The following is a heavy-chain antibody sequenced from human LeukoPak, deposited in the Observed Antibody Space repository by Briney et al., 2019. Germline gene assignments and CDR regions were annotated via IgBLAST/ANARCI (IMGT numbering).Heavy chain of an antibody. Sequence: AGGSLRLSCAASGFTLSKHPMYWVRQAPGKGLEWVSSLSDTGDSRHYADSVKGRFTISRDSARSALYLQMNSLRAEDTAVYYRAKAQGQQLVPYDYWGQGTLGTVSS. V-gene: IGHV3-23*01. CDR3: AKAQGQQLVPYDY. J-gene: IGHJ4*02. D-gene: IGHD6-13*01. CDR1: GFTLSKHP. CDR2: LSDTGDSR.